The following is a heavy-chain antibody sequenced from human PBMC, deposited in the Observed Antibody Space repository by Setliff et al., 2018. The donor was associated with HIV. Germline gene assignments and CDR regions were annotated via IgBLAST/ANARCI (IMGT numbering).Heavy chain of an antibody. D-gene: IGHD1-7*01. CDR3: ARVGGTTWGVYYYYYYMDV. Sequence: SETLSLTCTVSGGSISSRSYYWGWIRQPPGKGLEWIGSIYYSGSTDYDPSLKSRVTISVDTSKNQFSLKLSSVTAADTAVYYCARVGGTTWGVYYYYYYMDVWGKGTTGTAP. CDR1: GGSISSRSYY. J-gene: IGHJ6*03. V-gene: IGHV4-39*01. CDR2: IYYSGST.